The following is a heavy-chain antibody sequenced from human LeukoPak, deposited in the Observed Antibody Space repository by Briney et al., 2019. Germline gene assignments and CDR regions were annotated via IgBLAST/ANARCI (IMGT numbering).Heavy chain of an antibody. J-gene: IGHJ6*03. CDR2: IYYNGST. CDR3: ARHKMVRGIGYYYYMDV. Sequence: SETLSHTCTVSGGSISTTSYYWGWIRQPPGKGLQWIGSIYYNGSTYYNPSLKSRVIISVDTSKNQFSLKLSSVTAADTAVYYCARHKMVRGIGYYYYMDVWGKGTTVTISS. D-gene: IGHD3-10*01. CDR1: GGSISTTSYY. V-gene: IGHV4-39*01.